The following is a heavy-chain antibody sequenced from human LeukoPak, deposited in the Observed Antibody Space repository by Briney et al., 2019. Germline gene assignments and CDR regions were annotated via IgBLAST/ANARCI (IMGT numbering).Heavy chain of an antibody. CDR2: INRDGSNT. Sequence: GGSLRLSCAASGFTFSSYWMHWVRPAPRKGLVWVSRINRDGSNTDYADSVRGRFTISRDNAKNTLYLQLNSLRAEDTAVYYCARDIETAAIDYWGRGTLVTVSS. D-gene: IGHD6-13*01. CDR1: GFTFSSYW. J-gene: IGHJ4*02. V-gene: IGHV3-74*01. CDR3: ARDIETAAIDY.